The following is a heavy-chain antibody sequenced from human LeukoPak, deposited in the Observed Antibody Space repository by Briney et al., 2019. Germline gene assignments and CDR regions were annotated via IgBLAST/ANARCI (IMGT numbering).Heavy chain of an antibody. CDR1: GGSISSGGYS. D-gene: IGHD3-10*01. V-gene: IGHV4-30-2*05. CDR2: IYHSGST. Sequence: PSETLSLTCAVSGGSISSGGYSWSWIRQPPGKGLEWIGYIYHSGSTYYNPSLKSRVTISVDTSKNQFSLKLSSVTAADTAVFYCARDGAMVRGVMVVDPWGQGTLVTVSS. J-gene: IGHJ5*02. CDR3: ARDGAMVRGVMVVDP.